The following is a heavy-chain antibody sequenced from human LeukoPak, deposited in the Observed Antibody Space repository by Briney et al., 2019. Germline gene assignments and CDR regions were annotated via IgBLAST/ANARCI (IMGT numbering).Heavy chain of an antibody. Sequence: GGSLRLSCAASGFTFSNYWMSWVRQAPGKGLEWVANMKQDGIEKYYVDSAKGRFTISRDNAKNSLFLHMNSLRAEDTAIYYCARGGAPGFYFDYWGQGTLVTVSS. V-gene: IGHV3-7*01. CDR2: MKQDGIEK. CDR3: ARGGAPGFYFDY. J-gene: IGHJ4*02. CDR1: GFTFSNYW. D-gene: IGHD3-10*01.